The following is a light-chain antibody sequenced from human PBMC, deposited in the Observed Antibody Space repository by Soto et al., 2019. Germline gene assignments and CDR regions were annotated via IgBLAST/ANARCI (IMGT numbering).Light chain of an antibody. V-gene: IGKV1-39*01. Sequence: DIPMTQSPSSLSASVGDRVTITCRTSQSVSIYVNWYQQKPGKAPILLIYASSSLQSGVPSRFSGSGSGTDFTLTISSLQPEDFATYYCQQSYSTPITFGQGTRLEIK. J-gene: IGKJ5*01. CDR3: QQSYSTPIT. CDR2: ASS. CDR1: QSVSIY.